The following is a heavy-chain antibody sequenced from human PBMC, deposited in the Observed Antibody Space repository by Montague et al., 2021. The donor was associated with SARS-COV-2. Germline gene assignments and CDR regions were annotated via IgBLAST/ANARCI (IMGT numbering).Heavy chain of an antibody. D-gene: IGHD4-17*01. CDR2: TNYRSKRTS. Sequence: CAISGDSVWSNTAAWNWIRQSPSGGREWLGRTNYRSKRTSDYATSVEGRISNEPDTSKNQFFLHPRSVNPEDTGVYYCVRDTGSAQAGFDAWGQGTLVTVSS. J-gene: IGHJ4*02. V-gene: IGHV6-1*01. CDR1: GDSVWSNTAA. CDR3: VRDTGSAQAGFDA.